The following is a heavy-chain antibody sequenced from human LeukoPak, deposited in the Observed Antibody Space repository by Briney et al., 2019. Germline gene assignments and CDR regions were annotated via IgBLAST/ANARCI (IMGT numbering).Heavy chain of an antibody. CDR1: GFTFSSYA. CDR2: ISGSGGST. Sequence: GGSLRLSCAASGFTFSSYAMSWVRQAPGKGLEWVSAISGSGGSTYYANSVKGRFTISRDNSKNTLYLQMNSLRAEDTAVYYCARAEDIVAHTGFGYWGQGTLVTVSS. J-gene: IGHJ4*02. D-gene: IGHD5-12*01. V-gene: IGHV3-23*01. CDR3: ARAEDIVAHTGFGY.